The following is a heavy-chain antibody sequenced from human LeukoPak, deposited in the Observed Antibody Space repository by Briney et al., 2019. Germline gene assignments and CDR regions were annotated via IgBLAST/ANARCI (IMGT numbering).Heavy chain of an antibody. CDR1: GFTFSSYA. CDR3: ARDDREDYYDSSEPPGAFDI. Sequence: GRSLRLSCAASGFTFSSYAMHWVRQAPGKGLEWVAVISYDGSNKYYADSVKGRFTISRDNSKNTLYLQMNSLRAEDTAVYYCARDDREDYYDSSEPPGAFDIWGQGTMVTVSS. CDR2: ISYDGSNK. V-gene: IGHV3-30-3*01. J-gene: IGHJ3*02. D-gene: IGHD3-22*01.